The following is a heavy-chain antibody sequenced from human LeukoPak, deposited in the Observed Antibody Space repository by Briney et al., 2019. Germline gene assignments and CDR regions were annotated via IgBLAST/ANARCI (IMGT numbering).Heavy chain of an antibody. CDR3: ARGRYVTTRGGAAAGFLDY. J-gene: IGHJ4*02. CDR2: IYYSGST. Sequence: PSETLSLTCTGSGGSISSYYWSWIRQPPGKGLEWIGYIYYSGSTNYNPSLKSRVTISVDTSQNQFSLRLSSVTAADTAVYYCARGRYVTTRGGAAAGFLDYWGQGTLVTVSS. V-gene: IGHV4-59*12. D-gene: IGHD6-13*01. CDR1: GGSISSYY.